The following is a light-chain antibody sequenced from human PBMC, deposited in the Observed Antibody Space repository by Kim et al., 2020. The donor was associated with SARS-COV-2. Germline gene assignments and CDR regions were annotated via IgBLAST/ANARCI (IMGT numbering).Light chain of an antibody. CDR2: GAS. J-gene: IGKJ1*01. Sequence: DIQMTQSPSTLSASVGDRVTITCRASQGISNALAWYQQKPGNAPKLLIYGASNLESAVPSRFSGSGSGTEFTLTITSLQPDDVATYYCQQYSNYWTFGQGTKVDIK. CDR1: QGISNA. V-gene: IGKV1-5*01. CDR3: QQYSNYWT.